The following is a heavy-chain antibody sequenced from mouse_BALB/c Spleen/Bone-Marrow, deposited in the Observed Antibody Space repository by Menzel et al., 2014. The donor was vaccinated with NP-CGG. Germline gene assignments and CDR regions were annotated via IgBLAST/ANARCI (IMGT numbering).Heavy chain of an antibody. CDR1: GFTFIAYT. CDR3: ARHGEERPVLDMDY. CDR2: INNGGGST. V-gene: IGHV5-12-2*01. Sequence: EVQLVESGGGLVEPGGSLKLSCAASGFTFIAYTMSWVRQTPEKRLEWVAYINNGGGSTYYPDTVKGRFTISRDNAKNTLYLQMSSLKSEDTAMYYCARHGEERPVLDMDYWGQGTSLTLSS. J-gene: IGHJ4*01.